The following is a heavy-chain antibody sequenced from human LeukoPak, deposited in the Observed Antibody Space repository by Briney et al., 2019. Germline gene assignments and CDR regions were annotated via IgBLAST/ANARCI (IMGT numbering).Heavy chain of an antibody. CDR1: GFTFSSYG. V-gene: IGHV3-33*01. Sequence: GGSLGLSCAASGFTFSSYGMHWVRQAPGKGLEWVAVIWYDGSNKYYADSVKGRFTISRDNSKNTLYLQMNSLRAEDTAVYYCAREYSSGWDPCLAYWGQGTLVTVSS. CDR3: AREYSSGWDPCLAY. J-gene: IGHJ4*02. D-gene: IGHD6-19*01. CDR2: IWYDGSNK.